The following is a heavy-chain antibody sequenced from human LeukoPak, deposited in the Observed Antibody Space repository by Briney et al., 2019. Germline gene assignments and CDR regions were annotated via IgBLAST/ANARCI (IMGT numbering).Heavy chain of an antibody. CDR2: ISYDGSNK. CDR1: GFTFSSFSSYG. V-gene: IGHV3-30*18. J-gene: IGHJ4*02. D-gene: IGHD4-17*01. CDR3: TKADYGDRAYFDY. Sequence: PGGSLRLSCAASGFTFSSFSSYGMHWVRQAPGKGLEWVAVISYDGSNKYYADSVEGRFTISRDDSKHTLYLQMNSLRAEDTAVYYCTKADYGDRAYFDYWGQGTLVTVSS.